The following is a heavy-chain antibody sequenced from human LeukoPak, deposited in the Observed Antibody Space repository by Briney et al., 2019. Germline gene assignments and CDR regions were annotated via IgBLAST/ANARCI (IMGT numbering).Heavy chain of an antibody. V-gene: IGHV4-59*01. CDR2: IYYSGNT. CDR3: ARLWSEGNWENWFDP. J-gene: IGHJ5*02. CDR1: GGSISSYY. D-gene: IGHD3-3*01. Sequence: PSETLSLTCTVSGGSISSYYWSWIRQRPGKGLEWIGYIYYSGNTNYNPSLKSRVTISVDTSKNQFSLKLSSVTAADTAVYYCARLWSEGNWENWFDPWGQGTLVTVSS.